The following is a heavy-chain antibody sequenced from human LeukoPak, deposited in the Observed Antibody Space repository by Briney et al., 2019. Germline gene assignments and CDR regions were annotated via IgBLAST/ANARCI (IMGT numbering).Heavy chain of an antibody. CDR1: GYTFTGYY. CDR3: ARDRLSAATYRSTNWFDP. CDR2: INPNSGGT. D-gene: IGHD2-15*01. J-gene: IGHJ5*02. V-gene: IGHV1-2*02. Sequence: ASVKVSCKASGYTFTGYYMHWVRQAPGQGLEWMGWINPNSGGTNYAQKFQGRVTMTRDTSISTAYMELSRLRSDDTAVYYCARDRLSAATYRSTNWFDPWGQGTLVTVSS.